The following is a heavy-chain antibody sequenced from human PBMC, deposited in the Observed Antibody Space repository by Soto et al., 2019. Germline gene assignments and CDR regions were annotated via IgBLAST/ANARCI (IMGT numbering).Heavy chain of an antibody. CDR2: VSSDGSNK. Sequence: GGSLRLSCAASGFTFSSFGLHWARQAPGKGLEWVAVVSSDGSNKYYPDSLKGRFAISRDNFKNTLYLQMINLRPEDTAVYYCARERRPNSSWFDRWGQGTLVTVSS. CDR1: GFTFSSFG. V-gene: IGHV3-30*03. CDR3: ARERRPNSSWFDR. J-gene: IGHJ5*02. D-gene: IGHD4-4*01.